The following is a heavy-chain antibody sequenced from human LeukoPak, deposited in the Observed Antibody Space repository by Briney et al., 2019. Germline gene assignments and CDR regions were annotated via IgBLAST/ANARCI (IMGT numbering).Heavy chain of an antibody. Sequence: PGGSLRLSCAASGFTFSSYGMHWVRQAPGKGLEWVAMISNDGTNKYYADSVKGRFTISRDNSRDTLYLQMNSLRAEDTAVYYCAKDLHSWNSYFDYLGQGTLVTVSS. D-gene: IGHD1-7*01. J-gene: IGHJ4*02. CDR1: GFTFSSYG. CDR3: AKDLHSWNSYFDY. V-gene: IGHV3-30*18. CDR2: ISNDGTNK.